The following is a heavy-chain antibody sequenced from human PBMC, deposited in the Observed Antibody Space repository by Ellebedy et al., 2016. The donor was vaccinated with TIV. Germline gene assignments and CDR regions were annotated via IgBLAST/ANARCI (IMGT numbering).Heavy chain of an antibody. CDR1: GRSLSGYQ. V-gene: IGHV4-34*01. Sequence: MPSETLSLTCAVYGRSLSGYQWSWIRQSPGTGLEWIGEINHSGGINYNPSLKSRVSMSVDSSKNQFSLKLTSMTAADTAVYYCARDSSNGYLSDLYAFDVWGQGTMVPVSS. D-gene: IGHD3-22*01. CDR3: ARDSSNGYLSDLYAFDV. CDR2: INHSGGI. J-gene: IGHJ3*01.